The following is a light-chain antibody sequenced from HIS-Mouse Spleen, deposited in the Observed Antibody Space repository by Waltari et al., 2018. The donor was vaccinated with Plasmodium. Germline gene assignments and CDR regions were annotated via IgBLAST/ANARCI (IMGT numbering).Light chain of an antibody. Sequence: EIVMTQSPATLSVSPGESATLPCRASQSVSSNLAWYQQKPGQAPRLLIYGASTRATGIPARFSGSGSGTEFTLTISSMQSEDFAVYYCQQYNNWPRGTFGQGTKVEIK. J-gene: IGKJ1*01. V-gene: IGKV3-15*01. CDR1: QSVSSN. CDR2: GAS. CDR3: QQYNNWPRGT.